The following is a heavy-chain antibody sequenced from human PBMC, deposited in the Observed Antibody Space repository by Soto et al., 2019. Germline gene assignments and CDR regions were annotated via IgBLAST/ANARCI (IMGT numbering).Heavy chain of an antibody. V-gene: IGHV3-23*01. D-gene: IGHD2-2*01. CDR1: GFTFSSYA. J-gene: IGHJ6*02. Sequence: EVQLLESGGGLVQPGGSLRLSCAASGFTFSSYAMSWVRQAPGKGLEWVSAISGSGGSTYYADSVKGRFTISRDNSKNRLYLQMNSLRAEDTAVYYCAKERRGYCSSTSCYGAGNYYYYYGMDVWGQGTTVTVSS. CDR3: AKERRGYCSSTSCYGAGNYYYYYGMDV. CDR2: ISGSGGST.